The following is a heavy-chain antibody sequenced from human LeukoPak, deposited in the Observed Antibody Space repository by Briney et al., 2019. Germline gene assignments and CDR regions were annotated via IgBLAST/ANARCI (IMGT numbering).Heavy chain of an antibody. CDR3: AIGDSLGELSSSFEY. CDR1: GFTFSNYA. V-gene: IGHV3-30*04. CDR2: VSYDGSNK. J-gene: IGHJ4*02. Sequence: GGSLRLSCAASGFTFSNYAMHWVRQAPDKGLEWVAVVSYDGSNKYHADSVKGRFTVSRDNSKNTLYLQMNSLRAEDTAVYYCAIGDSLGELSSSFEYWGQGTLVTVSS. D-gene: IGHD3-16*02.